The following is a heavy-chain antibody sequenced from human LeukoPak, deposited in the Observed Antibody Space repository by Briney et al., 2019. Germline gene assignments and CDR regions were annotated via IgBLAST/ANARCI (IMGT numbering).Heavy chain of an antibody. CDR1: GYSSTNYG. CDR3: ARVPGIAAAGSRGGFDP. D-gene: IGHD6-13*01. V-gene: IGHV1-18*01. Sequence: ASVKVSCKSSGYSSTNYGISWVRQAPGQGLEWMGWISAYNGNTNYAQKLQGRVTMTTDTSTSTAYMELRSLRSDDTAVYYCARVPGIAAAGSRGGFDPWGQGTLVTVSS. J-gene: IGHJ5*02. CDR2: ISAYNGNT.